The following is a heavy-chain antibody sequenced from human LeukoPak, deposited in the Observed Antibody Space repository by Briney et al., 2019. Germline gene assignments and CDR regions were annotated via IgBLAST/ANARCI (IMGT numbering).Heavy chain of an antibody. CDR1: GFTVSSNY. J-gene: IGHJ4*02. Sequence: PGGSLRLSCAASGFTVSSNYMTWVRQAPGKGLEWVSVTYSGGSTYYADSVKGRFTISRDNSKNTLFLQMNSLRAEDTAVYYCARNFALDYWGQGTLVTVSS. V-gene: IGHV3-53*01. CDR2: TYSGGST. CDR3: ARNFALDY.